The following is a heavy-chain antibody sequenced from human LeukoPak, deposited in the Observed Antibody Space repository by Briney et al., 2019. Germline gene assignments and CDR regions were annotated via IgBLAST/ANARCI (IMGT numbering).Heavy chain of an antibody. CDR2: ISSSSSYI. CDR3: ARDPSYYGDYYYYMDV. CDR1: GFTFSSYS. V-gene: IGHV3-21*01. D-gene: IGHD1-26*01. J-gene: IGHJ6*03. Sequence: PGGSLRLSCAASGFTFSSYSMNWVRQAPGKGLEWVSSISSSSSYIYYADSVKGRFTISRDNAKNSLYLQMNSLRAEDTAVYYCARDPSYYGDYYYYMDVWGKGTTVTISS.